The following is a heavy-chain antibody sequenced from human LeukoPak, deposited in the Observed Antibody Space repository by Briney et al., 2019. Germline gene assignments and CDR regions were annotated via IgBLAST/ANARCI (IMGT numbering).Heavy chain of an antibody. Sequence: KPSETLSLTCIVSGGSINTSPYYWGWIRQPPGKGLEWIASFYYSESTYYNPSLKSRVTISADRSKDQLSLKLSSVTAADTAVYYCARHTDVLTGRYWGQGTLVTVSS. CDR2: FYYSEST. CDR3: ARHTDVLTGRY. D-gene: IGHD3-9*01. CDR1: GGSINTSPYY. J-gene: IGHJ4*02. V-gene: IGHV4-39*01.